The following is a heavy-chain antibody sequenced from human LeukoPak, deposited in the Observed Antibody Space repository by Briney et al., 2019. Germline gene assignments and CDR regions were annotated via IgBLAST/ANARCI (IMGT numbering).Heavy chain of an antibody. CDR3: ARGALLKDIAVAAYYYYGMDV. D-gene: IGHD6-19*01. V-gene: IGHV3-48*01. CDR2: ISGTGSTR. Sequence: GGSLRLSCAASGFTFSSYSMIWVRQAPGKGLEWVSYISGTGSTRYYADSVKGRFTISRENAKNSLYLQMNSLRAGDTAVYYCARGALLKDIAVAAYYYYGMDVWGQGTTVTVSS. CDR1: GFTFSSYS. J-gene: IGHJ6*02.